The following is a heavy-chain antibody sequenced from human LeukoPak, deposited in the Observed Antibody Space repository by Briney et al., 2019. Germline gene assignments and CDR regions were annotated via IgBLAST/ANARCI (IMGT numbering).Heavy chain of an antibody. Sequence: SETLSLTCTVSGGSISSYYWSWIRQPPGKGLDWIGYIYYSGSTNYNPSLKSRVTISVDTSKNQFSLKLSSVTAADTAVYYCARSILRGGQLATFDYWGQGTLVTVSS. J-gene: IGHJ4*02. D-gene: IGHD6-13*01. CDR2: IYYSGST. CDR1: GGSISSYY. V-gene: IGHV4-59*01. CDR3: ARSILRGGQLATFDY.